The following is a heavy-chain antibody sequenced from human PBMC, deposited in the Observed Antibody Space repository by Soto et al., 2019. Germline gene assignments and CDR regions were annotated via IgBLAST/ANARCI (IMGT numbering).Heavy chain of an antibody. Sequence: QVQLVESGGGVVQPGRSLRLSCAASGFTFSSYAMHWVRQAPGNGLEWVAVISYDGSNKYYADSVKGRFTISRDNSKNTLYLQMNSLRAEDTAVYYCARYSGGIGMDVWGQGTTVTVSS. J-gene: IGHJ6*02. CDR1: GFTFSSYA. D-gene: IGHD2-15*01. V-gene: IGHV3-30-3*01. CDR2: ISYDGSNK. CDR3: ARYSGGIGMDV.